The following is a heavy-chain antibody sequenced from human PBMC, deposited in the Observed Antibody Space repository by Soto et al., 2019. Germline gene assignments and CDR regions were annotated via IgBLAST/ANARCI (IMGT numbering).Heavy chain of an antibody. Sequence: SETLSLTCTVSGGSISSYYWSWIRQPPGKGLEWIEHIYYSGSTNYNPSPKSRVTISVDTSKKQSSLKLSSVTAADKAVYYCSRGSSGWYSKESWFDTWGQGTMVTVSS. J-gene: IGHJ5*02. CDR3: SRGSSGWYSKESWFDT. D-gene: IGHD6-19*01. V-gene: IGHV4-59*01. CDR1: GGSISSYY. CDR2: IYYSGST.